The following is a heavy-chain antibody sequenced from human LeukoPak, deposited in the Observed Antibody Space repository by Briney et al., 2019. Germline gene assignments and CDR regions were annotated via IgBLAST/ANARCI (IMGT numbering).Heavy chain of an antibody. V-gene: IGHV4-38-2*01. CDR1: GYSISSGYY. CDR2: TYHSGST. J-gene: IGHJ5*02. Sequence: KPSETLSLTCAVSGYSISSGYYWGWIRQPPGKGLEWIGSTYHSGSTYYNPSLKSRVTISVDTSKNQFSLKLSSVTAADTAVYYCARGYCSSTSCLYNWFDPWGQGTLVTVSS. D-gene: IGHD2-2*01. CDR3: ARGYCSSTSCLYNWFDP.